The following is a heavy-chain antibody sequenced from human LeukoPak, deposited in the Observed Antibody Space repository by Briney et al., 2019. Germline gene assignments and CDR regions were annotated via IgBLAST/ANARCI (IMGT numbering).Heavy chain of an antibody. CDR1: GFTFGDFA. V-gene: IGHV3-49*03. J-gene: IGHJ4*02. Sequence: LAGGSLRLSCTASGFTFGDFAMSWFRQAPGQGLEWLGVIRSNTYGGTTQAAASVKGRCTFSRDDSKSIAYLELHSLKTEDSAVYYCTRDRLTANDYWGQGTLVIVSS. CDR2: IRSNTYGGTT. CDR3: TRDRLTANDY. D-gene: IGHD7-27*01.